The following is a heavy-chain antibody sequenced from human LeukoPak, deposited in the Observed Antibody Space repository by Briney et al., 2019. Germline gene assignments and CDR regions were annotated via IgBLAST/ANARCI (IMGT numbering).Heavy chain of an antibody. D-gene: IGHD3-10*01. CDR3: ARGTNRGLPDC. V-gene: IGHV4-59*01. CDR2: IYYSGST. J-gene: IGHJ4*02. Sequence: SETLSLTCTVSGGSISSYYWSWIRQPPGKGLEWIGYIYYSGSTNYNPSLKSRVTISVDTSKNQFSLNLNSVTAADTAIYYCARGTNRGLPDCWGQGTLVTVSS. CDR1: GGSISSYY.